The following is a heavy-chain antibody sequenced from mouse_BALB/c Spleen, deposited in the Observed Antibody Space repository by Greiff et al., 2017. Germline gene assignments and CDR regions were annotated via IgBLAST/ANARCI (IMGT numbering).Heavy chain of an antibody. D-gene: IGHD2-1*01. J-gene: IGHJ4*01. V-gene: IGHV5-17*02. CDR2: ISSGSSTI. CDR3: ARHYGNYYAMDY. Sequence: DVHLVESGGGLVQPGGSRKLSCAASGFTFSSFGMHWVRQAPEKGLEWVAYISSGSSTIYYADTVKGRFTISRDNPKNTLFLQMTSLRSEDTAMYYCARHYGNYYAMDYWGQGTSVTVSS. CDR1: GFTFSSFG.